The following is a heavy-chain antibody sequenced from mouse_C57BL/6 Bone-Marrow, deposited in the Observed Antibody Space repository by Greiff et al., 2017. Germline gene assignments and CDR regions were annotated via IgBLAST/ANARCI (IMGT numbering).Heavy chain of an antibody. CDR2: IYPGSGNT. Sequence: QVQLQQSGPELVKPGASVTISCKASGYSFTSYYIHWVKQRPGQGLEWIGWIYPGSGNTKYNEKFKGKATLTADTSSSTAYMQLSSLTSEDSAVYYCARGDYNAMDYWGQGTSVTVSS. J-gene: IGHJ4*01. CDR3: ARGDYNAMDY. CDR1: GYSFTSYY. V-gene: IGHV1-66*01.